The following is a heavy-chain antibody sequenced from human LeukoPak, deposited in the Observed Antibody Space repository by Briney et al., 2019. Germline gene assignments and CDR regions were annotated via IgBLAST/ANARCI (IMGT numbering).Heavy chain of an antibody. V-gene: IGHV1-3*01. CDR2: INAGNGNT. CDR1: GYTFTASY. CDR3: ARGRWSATTATYYLDF. D-gene: IGHD5-24*01. Sequence: ASVKVSCKASGYTFTASYMYWVRQAPGQRLEWMGWINAGNGNTKYSQKFQGRVTITRDTSASTAYMELSSLTSEDTAVYYCARGRWSATTATYYLDFWGQGTLVTVSS. J-gene: IGHJ4*02.